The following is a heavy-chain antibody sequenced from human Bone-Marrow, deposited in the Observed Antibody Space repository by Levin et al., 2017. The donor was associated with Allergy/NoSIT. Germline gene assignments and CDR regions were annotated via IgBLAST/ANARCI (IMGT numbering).Heavy chain of an antibody. D-gene: IGHD4-11*01. CDR3: AKQRTVTTNPFDY. CDR1: GFTFSSYA. Sequence: QAGGSLRLSCAASGFTFSSYAMSWVRQAPGKGLEWVSSISGSGGSTNYADSVKGRFTISKDSSKNTLYLQMNSLRAEDTAIYYCAKQRTVTTNPFDYWGQGTLVTVSS. J-gene: IGHJ4*02. CDR2: ISGSGGST. V-gene: IGHV3-23*01.